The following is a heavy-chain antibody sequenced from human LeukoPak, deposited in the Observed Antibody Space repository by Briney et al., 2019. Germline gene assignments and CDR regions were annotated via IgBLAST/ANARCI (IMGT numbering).Heavy chain of an antibody. V-gene: IGHV4-31*03. CDR2: IYYSGST. CDR3: ARDRGPGMDV. J-gene: IGHJ6*02. Sequence: SETLSLTCTVSGGSISSGGYYWSWIRQHPGTGLEWIGYIYYSGSTYYNPSLKSRVTISVDTSKNQFSLKLSSVTAADTAVYYCARDRGPGMDVWGQGTTVTVSS. CDR1: GGSISSGGYY.